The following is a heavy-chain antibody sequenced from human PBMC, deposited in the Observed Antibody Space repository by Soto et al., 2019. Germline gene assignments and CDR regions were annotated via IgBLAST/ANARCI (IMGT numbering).Heavy chain of an antibody. CDR2: ISWNSNSI. D-gene: IGHD6-6*01. J-gene: IGHJ4*02. Sequence: EVQLVESGGGLVQPGRSLRLSCEASGFMFDAYAMYWVRQAPGKGLEWVSGISWNSNSIVYADSVKGRFNISRDNAKNSLYLQMNSLKPEDTALYYCAKSQSMASRPFDYWGQGTLVTVSS. CDR1: GFMFDAYA. V-gene: IGHV3-9*01. CDR3: AKSQSMASRPFDY.